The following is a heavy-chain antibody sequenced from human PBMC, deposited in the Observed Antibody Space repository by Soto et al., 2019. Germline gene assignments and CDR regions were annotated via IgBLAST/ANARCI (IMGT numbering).Heavy chain of an antibody. V-gene: IGHV1-46*01. CDR3: ARERRVWLTKYYFDY. J-gene: IGHJ4*02. D-gene: IGHD6-19*01. Sequence: ASVKVSCKASGYTFTSYYMHWVRQAPGQGLEWMGIINPSGGSTSYAQKFQGRVTMTRDTSTRTVYMELSSLRSEDTAVYYCARERRVWLTKYYFDYRGQGTLVTVSS. CDR1: GYTFTSYY. CDR2: INPSGGST.